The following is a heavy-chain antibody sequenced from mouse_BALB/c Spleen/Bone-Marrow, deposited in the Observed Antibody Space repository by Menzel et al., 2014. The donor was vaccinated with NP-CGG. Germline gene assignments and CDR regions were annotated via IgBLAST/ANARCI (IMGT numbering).Heavy chain of an antibody. Sequence: QVQLQQSGAEQVKPGASVKMSCKAPGYTFTSYWMHWVKQRPGQGLEWIGTIDPSDSYTSYNQKFKGKATLTVDTSSSTAYMQLSSLTSEDSAVYYCTRMWAYWGQGTLVTVSA. V-gene: IGHV1S127*01. CDR1: GYTFTSYW. J-gene: IGHJ3*01. CDR2: IDPSDSYT. CDR3: TRMWAY.